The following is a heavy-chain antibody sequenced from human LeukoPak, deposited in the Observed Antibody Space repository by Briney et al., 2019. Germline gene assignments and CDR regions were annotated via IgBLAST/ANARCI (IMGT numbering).Heavy chain of an antibody. Sequence: ASVKVSCKASGYSFTGYYMHWVRQAPGQGLGWMGWINPNSGGTNYAQKFQGRVTMTRDTSISTAYMELSRLRSDVTAVYYCASLGYCSSTSCYGGRYYYYGMDVWGQGTTVTVSS. CDR2: INPNSGGT. CDR1: GYSFTGYY. J-gene: IGHJ6*02. D-gene: IGHD2-2*01. CDR3: ASLGYCSSTSCYGGRYYYYGMDV. V-gene: IGHV1-2*02.